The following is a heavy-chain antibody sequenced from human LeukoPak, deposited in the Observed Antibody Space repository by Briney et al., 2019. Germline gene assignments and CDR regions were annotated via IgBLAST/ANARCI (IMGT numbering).Heavy chain of an antibody. J-gene: IGHJ5*02. CDR3: ASSPVYDILTGYPNWFDP. V-gene: IGHV1-2*04. Sequence: ASVKVSCKASGYTFTGYYMHWVRQAPGQGLEWMGWINPNSGGTNYAQKFQGWVTMTRDTSISTAYMELSRLRSDDTAVYYCASSPVYDILTGYPNWFDPWGQGTLVTVSS. CDR1: GYTFTGYY. CDR2: INPNSGGT. D-gene: IGHD3-9*01.